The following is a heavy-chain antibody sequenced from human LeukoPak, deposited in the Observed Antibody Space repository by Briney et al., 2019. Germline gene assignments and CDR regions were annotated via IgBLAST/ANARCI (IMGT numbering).Heavy chain of an antibody. V-gene: IGHV3-23*01. Sequence: GGSLRLSCAASGFTFSNYAMNWVRQAPGKGLEWVSGISGSGGSTYYADSVKGRFTISRDNSKKTLYLQMNSLRAEDTAVYYCARDVVAAVGSFDYWGQGTQVTVSP. D-gene: IGHD2-2*01. CDR2: ISGSGGST. CDR1: GFTFSNYA. CDR3: ARDVVAAVGSFDY. J-gene: IGHJ4*02.